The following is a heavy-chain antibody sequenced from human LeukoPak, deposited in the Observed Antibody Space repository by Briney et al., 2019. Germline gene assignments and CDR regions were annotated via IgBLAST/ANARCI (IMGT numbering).Heavy chain of an antibody. CDR1: GFTFSSYA. Sequence: PGGSLRLSCAAPGFTFSSYAMHWVRQAPGKGLEWVAVISYDGSNKYYADSVKGRFTISRDNSKNTLYLQMNSLRAEDTAVYYCARGIAVAGTFDYWGQGTLVTVSS. V-gene: IGHV3-30-3*01. D-gene: IGHD6-19*01. J-gene: IGHJ4*02. CDR2: ISYDGSNK. CDR3: ARGIAVAGTFDY.